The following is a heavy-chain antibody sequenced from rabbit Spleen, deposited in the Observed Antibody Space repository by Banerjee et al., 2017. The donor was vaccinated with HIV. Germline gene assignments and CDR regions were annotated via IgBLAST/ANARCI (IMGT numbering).Heavy chain of an antibody. CDR1: GFDFSSSDY. CDR2: IAGGSSAFT. V-gene: IGHV1S40*01. Sequence: QSLEESGGDLVKPGASLTLTCTASGFDFSSSDYMCWVRQAPGKGLEWISCIAGGSSAFTYSATWAKGRFTISKTSSTTVTLQMTSLTVADTATYFCARDTSSSFSSYGMDLWGPGTLVTVS. J-gene: IGHJ6*01. D-gene: IGHD1-1*01. CDR3: ARDTSSSFSSYGMDL.